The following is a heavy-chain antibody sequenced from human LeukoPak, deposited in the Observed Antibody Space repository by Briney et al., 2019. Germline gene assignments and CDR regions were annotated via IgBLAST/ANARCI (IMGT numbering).Heavy chain of an antibody. J-gene: IGHJ4*02. CDR3: ARALVRGVYYFDY. CDR1: GFTVSSNY. CDR2: IYSGGST. V-gene: IGHV3-66*02. D-gene: IGHD3-10*01. Sequence: VGSLRLSCAASGFTVSSNYMSWVRQAPGKGLEWVSVIYSGGSTYYADSVKGRFTISRDNSKNTLYLQMNSLRSEDTAVYYCARALVRGVYYFDYWGQGTLVTVS.